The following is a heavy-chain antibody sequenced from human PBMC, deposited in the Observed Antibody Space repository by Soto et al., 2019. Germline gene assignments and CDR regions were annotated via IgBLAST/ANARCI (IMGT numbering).Heavy chain of an antibody. V-gene: IGHV1-69*02. Sequence: QVQLVQSGAEVKKPESSVKVSCKASGGTFSSYTISWVRQAPGQGLEWMGRIIPILGIANYAQKFQGRVTITADKSTSTAYMELSSLRSEDTAVYYCAGTRSSWCLGYYYYGMDVWGQGTTVTVSS. CDR3: AGTRSSWCLGYYYYGMDV. D-gene: IGHD6-13*01. CDR1: GGTFSSYT. J-gene: IGHJ6*02. CDR2: IIPILGIA.